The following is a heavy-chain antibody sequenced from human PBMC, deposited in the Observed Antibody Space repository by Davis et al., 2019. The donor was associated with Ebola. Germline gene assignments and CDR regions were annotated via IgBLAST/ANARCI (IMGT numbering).Heavy chain of an antibody. Sequence: AASVKVSCKASGYTFTSYAMNWVRQAPGQGLEWMGWISAYNGNTNYAQKLQGRVTMTTDTSTSTAYMELRSLRSDDTAVYYCARGRESSSWYPYYYYGMDVWGQGTTVTVSS. D-gene: IGHD6-13*01. J-gene: IGHJ6*02. CDR2: ISAYNGNT. CDR3: ARGRESSSWYPYYYYGMDV. V-gene: IGHV1-18*01. CDR1: GYTFTSYA.